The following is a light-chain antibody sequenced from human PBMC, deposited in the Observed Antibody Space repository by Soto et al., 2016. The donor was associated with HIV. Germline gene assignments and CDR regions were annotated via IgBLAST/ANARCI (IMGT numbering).Light chain of an antibody. CDR1: QSISSW. J-gene: IGKJ2*01. CDR3: QHLGT. V-gene: IGKV1-5*03. CDR2: KVS. Sequence: DIQMTQSPSTLSASVGDRVTITCRASQSISSWLAWYQQKPGKAPKLLIYKVSNLQNGVPSRFSGGGSGTEFSLTINGLQPEDLATYYCQHLGTFAQETKV.